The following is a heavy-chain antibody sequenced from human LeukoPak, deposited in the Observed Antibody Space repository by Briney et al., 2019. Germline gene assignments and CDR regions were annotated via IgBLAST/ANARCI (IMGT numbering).Heavy chain of an antibody. CDR3: ARDLYSSSWYPFAY. Sequence: GASVKVSCKASGYTFTSYDINWVRQATGQGLEWMGWMNPNSGNTGYAQKFQGRVTMTRNTSISTAYMELSRLRSDDTAVYYCARDLYSSSWYPFAYWGQGTLVTVSS. CDR2: MNPNSGNT. V-gene: IGHV1-8*01. CDR1: GYTFTSYD. J-gene: IGHJ4*02. D-gene: IGHD6-13*01.